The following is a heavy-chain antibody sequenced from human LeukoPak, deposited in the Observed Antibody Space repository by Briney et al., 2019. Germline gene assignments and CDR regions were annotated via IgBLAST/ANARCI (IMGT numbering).Heavy chain of an antibody. D-gene: IGHD3-9*01. CDR3: ARGDDILTGYGFDY. Sequence: SVKVSCKASGGTFSSYAISWVRQAPGQGLEWMGGIIPIFGTANYAQKFQGRVTITADESTSTAYMELSSLRSVDTAVYYCARGDDILTGYGFDYWGQGTLVTVSS. CDR1: GGTFSSYA. J-gene: IGHJ4*02. V-gene: IGHV1-69*13. CDR2: IIPIFGTA.